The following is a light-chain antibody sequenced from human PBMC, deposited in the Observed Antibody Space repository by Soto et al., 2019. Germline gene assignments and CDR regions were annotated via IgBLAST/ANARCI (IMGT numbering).Light chain of an antibody. CDR2: GAS. Sequence: IVLTQSLGTLSLSQGERATLSCRASQSVRNNYLAWYQPKPGQAPRLLIYGASNRATGIPDRFSGSGSGTDFTLTISRLEPEDVAVYYCQQYGASPETFGQGTKVDNK. CDR1: QSVRNNY. J-gene: IGKJ1*01. CDR3: QQYGASPET. V-gene: IGKV3-20*01.